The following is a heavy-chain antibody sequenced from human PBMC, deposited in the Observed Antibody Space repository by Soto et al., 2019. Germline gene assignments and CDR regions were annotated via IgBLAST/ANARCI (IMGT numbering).Heavy chain of an antibody. J-gene: IGHJ6*02. CDR2: INHSGST. D-gene: IGHD6-19*01. CDR3: ARCGTIGWYGHKYYYYGMDV. Sequence: SETLSLTCAVYGGSFSGYYWSWIRQPPGKGMEWIGEINHSGSTNYNPSLKSRVTISVDTSKNQFSLKLSSVTAADTAVYYCARCGTIGWYGHKYYYYGMDVWGQGTTVT. V-gene: IGHV4-34*01. CDR1: GGSFSGYY.